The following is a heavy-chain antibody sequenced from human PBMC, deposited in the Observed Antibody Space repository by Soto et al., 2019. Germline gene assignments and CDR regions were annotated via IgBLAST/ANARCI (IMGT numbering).Heavy chain of an antibody. CDR1: GGSISSGGYS. J-gene: IGHJ5*02. CDR2: IYHSGST. CDR3: ARRAGCSSTSCYTWFDP. D-gene: IGHD2-2*02. Sequence: SETLSLTCAVSGGSISSGGYSWSWIRQPPGKGLEWIGYIYHSGSTYYNPSLKSRVTISVDRSKNQFSLKLSSVTAADTAVYYCARRAGCSSTSCYTWFDPWGQGTLVTSPQ. V-gene: IGHV4-30-2*01.